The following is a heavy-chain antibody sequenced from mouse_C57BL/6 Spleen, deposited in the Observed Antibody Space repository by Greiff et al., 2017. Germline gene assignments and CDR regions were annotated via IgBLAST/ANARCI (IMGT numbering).Heavy chain of an antibody. CDR1: GYTFTSYW. CDR2: IHPNSGST. J-gene: IGHJ1*03. CDR3: AREGHGYFDV. Sequence: QVQLKQPGAELVKPGASVKLSCKASGYTFTSYWMHWVKQRPGQGLEWIGMIHPNSGSTNYNEKFKSKATLTVDKSSSTAYMQLSSLTSEDSAVYYCAREGHGYFDVWGTGTTVTVSS. V-gene: IGHV1-64*01.